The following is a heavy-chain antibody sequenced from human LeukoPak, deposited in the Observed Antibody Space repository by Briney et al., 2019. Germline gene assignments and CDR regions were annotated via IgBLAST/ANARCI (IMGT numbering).Heavy chain of an antibody. CDR2: ISYDGTNE. V-gene: IGHV3-30-3*01. Sequence: GGSLRLSCAASGFVFGDYAMHWVRQAPGKGLEWVALISYDGTNEYYADSVKGRFTISRDNPKNTLYLQMNSLRTEDTAVYYCARGRSPDYWYFDLWGRGTLVTVSS. CDR1: GFVFGDYA. J-gene: IGHJ2*01. CDR3: ARGRSPDYWYFDL.